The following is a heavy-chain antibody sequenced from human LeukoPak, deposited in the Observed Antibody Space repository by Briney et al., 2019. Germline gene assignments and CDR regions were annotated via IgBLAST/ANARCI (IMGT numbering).Heavy chain of an antibody. CDR2: IYYSGST. Sequence: PSETLSLTCTVSGGSISSGDYYWSWIRLPPGKGLEWIGYIYYSGSTYYNPSLKSRVTISVDTSKNQFPLKLSSVTAADTAVYYCARDRPNSVMTTTDVWGQGTTVTVSS. CDR3: ARDRPNSVMTTTDV. V-gene: IGHV4-30-4*01. J-gene: IGHJ6*02. CDR1: GGSISSGDYY. D-gene: IGHD4-17*01.